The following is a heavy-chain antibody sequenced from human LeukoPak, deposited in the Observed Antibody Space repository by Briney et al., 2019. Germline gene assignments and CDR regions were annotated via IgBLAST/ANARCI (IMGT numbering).Heavy chain of an antibody. D-gene: IGHD3/OR15-3a*01. V-gene: IGHV1-18*01. Sequence: ASVKVSCKASGYTFTSYAISWVRQAPGQGLEWMGWISDYNGNTNYAQKLQGRVTMTTDTSTSTAYMGLRSLRSDDTAVYYCARDSPFGLADYWGQGTLVTVSS. J-gene: IGHJ4*02. CDR3: ARDSPFGLADY. CDR2: ISDYNGNT. CDR1: GYTFTSYA.